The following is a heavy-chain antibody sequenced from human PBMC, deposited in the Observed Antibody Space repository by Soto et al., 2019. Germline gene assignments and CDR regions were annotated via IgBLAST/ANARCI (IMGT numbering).Heavy chain of an antibody. Sequence: SVKVSCKASGGTFTSYTISWVRQAPGQGLEWMGGITPIFGTANYAQKFQGRVTITADESTSTAYMELSSLRSEDTAVYYCARDLLYYFDFWGQGTLVTVSS. CDR2: ITPIFGTA. J-gene: IGHJ4*02. CDR3: ARDLLYYFDF. V-gene: IGHV1-69*13. D-gene: IGHD3-3*01. CDR1: GGTFTSYT.